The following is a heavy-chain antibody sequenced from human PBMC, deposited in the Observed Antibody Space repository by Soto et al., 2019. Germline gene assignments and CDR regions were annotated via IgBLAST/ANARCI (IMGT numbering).Heavy chain of an antibody. V-gene: IGHV3-33*01. CDR2: IWYDGSKK. D-gene: IGHD3-10*01. Sequence: QVHLVESGGGVVQSGGSVRLSCAASGIKFSSYGMHWVRQAPGKGLEWVAVIWYDGSKKYYVDSVKGRFTISRDNSNNTLYLQMNSLRAEDTGVYYCARELLYGSGSRNFHYYGMDVWGQGTTVTVSS. CDR1: GIKFSSYG. CDR3: ARELLYGSGSRNFHYYGMDV. J-gene: IGHJ6*02.